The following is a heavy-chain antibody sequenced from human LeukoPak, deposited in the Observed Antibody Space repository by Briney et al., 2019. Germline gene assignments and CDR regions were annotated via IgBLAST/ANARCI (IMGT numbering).Heavy chain of an antibody. D-gene: IGHD2/OR15-2a*01. J-gene: IGHJ4*02. V-gene: IGHV3-23*01. Sequence: GGSLRLSCTGSGFSFSTYDMSWVRQAPGKGLEWVSSVRVNGRSTYYADSVKGRFTISRDNSKNTLYLQMNSLRAEDTAVYYCAKRIRLVDYWGQGTLVTVSS. CDR2: VRVNGRST. CDR1: GFSFSTYD. CDR3: AKRIRLVDY.